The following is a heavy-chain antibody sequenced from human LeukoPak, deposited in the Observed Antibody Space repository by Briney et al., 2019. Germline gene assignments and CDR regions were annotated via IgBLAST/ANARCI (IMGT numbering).Heavy chain of an antibody. Sequence: SETLSLTCTVSGDSITRYYWSWIRQPPGKGLEWIGYISDSGSTNYNPSLKSRVTISVDTSNNRFSLKLRSVTAADTAVYYCARRPSRLGMGRFDPWGQGTLVTVSS. CDR1: GDSITRYY. CDR3: ARRPSRLGMGRFDP. CDR2: ISDSGST. J-gene: IGHJ5*02. V-gene: IGHV4-59*08. D-gene: IGHD7-27*01.